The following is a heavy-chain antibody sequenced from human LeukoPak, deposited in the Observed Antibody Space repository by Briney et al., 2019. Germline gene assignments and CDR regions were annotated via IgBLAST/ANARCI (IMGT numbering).Heavy chain of an antibody. CDR1: GLSFSDYY. CDR3: ATSDYYFSGRGGVSPSDY. J-gene: IGHJ4*02. D-gene: IGHD3-10*01. CDR2: ITTGNTI. V-gene: IGHV3-11*04. Sequence: GGSLRLSCAASGLSFSDYYMSWIRQAPGKGLEWVSYITTGNTIYYADSVKGRFTISRDNAKNSLYLQMNSLRAEDTAVYYCATSDYYFSGRGGVSPSDYWGQGTLVTVSS.